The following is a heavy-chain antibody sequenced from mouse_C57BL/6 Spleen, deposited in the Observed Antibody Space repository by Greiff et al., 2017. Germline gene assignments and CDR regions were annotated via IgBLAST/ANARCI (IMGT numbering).Heavy chain of an antibody. J-gene: IGHJ4*01. Sequence: IQLQQSGAELVKPGASVKISCKASGYAFSSYWMNWVKQRPGKGLEWIGQIYPGDGDTNYNGKFKGKATLTADKSSSTAYMQLSSLTSEDSAVYFCARRGSTVVAPLGAMDYWGQGTSVTVSS. D-gene: IGHD1-1*01. CDR2: IYPGDGDT. CDR1: GYAFSSYW. V-gene: IGHV1-80*01. CDR3: ARRGSTVVAPLGAMDY.